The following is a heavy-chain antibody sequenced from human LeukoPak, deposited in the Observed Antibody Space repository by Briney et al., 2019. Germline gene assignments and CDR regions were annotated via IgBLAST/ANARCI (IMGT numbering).Heavy chain of an antibody. V-gene: IGHV3-7*01. D-gene: IGHD3-22*01. CDR2: IKPDGSER. J-gene: IGHJ4*02. CDR3: ASDLNHDSGG. CDR1: GFRYNATW. Sequence: GGSLTLPCAPSGFRYNATWKICARQARGEALECVANIKPDGSERYYLDSVKGRFTVSRDNAKTSLYLQMNSLRVEDTATYYCASDLNHDSGGWGQGTLVTVSS.